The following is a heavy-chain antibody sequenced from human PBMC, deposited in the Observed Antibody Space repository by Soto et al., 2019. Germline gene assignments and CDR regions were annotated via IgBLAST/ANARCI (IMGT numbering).Heavy chain of an antibody. D-gene: IGHD6-19*01. CDR3: AYFTSGCPT. CDR1: GITLSNYW. CDR2: ISSDGRST. J-gene: IGHJ4*02. Sequence: EVQLVESGGGLVQPGGSLRLSCAASGITLSNYWVHWVRQAPGKGLVWVSRISSDGRSTTYADAVKGRFTITRDNAKTTLNLQMNSLSAEATAVYDCAYFTSGCPTWGQGTLVTVSS. V-gene: IGHV3-74*01.